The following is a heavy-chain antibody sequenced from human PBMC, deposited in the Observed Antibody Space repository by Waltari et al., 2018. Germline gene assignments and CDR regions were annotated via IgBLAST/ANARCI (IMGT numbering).Heavy chain of an antibody. D-gene: IGHD6-13*01. J-gene: IGHJ6*02. V-gene: IGHV5-51*03. Sequence: EVQLVQSGAEVKKPGESLKISCKGSGYRFTSYWIGWVRQMPGKGLVWMGIIYPGDSDTRYSPSFQGQVTISADKSISTAYLQWSSLKASDTAMYYCAIPSGYSSSERPYYYYYGMDVWGQGTTVTVSS. CDR2: IYPGDSDT. CDR3: AIPSGYSSSERPYYYYYGMDV. CDR1: GYRFTSYW.